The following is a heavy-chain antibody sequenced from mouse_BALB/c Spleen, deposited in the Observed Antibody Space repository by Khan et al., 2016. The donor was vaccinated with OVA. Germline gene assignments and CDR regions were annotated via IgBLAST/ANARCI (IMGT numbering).Heavy chain of an antibody. V-gene: IGHV9-3-1*01. J-gene: IGHJ4*01. D-gene: IGHD2-10*01. Sequence: QIQLVQSGPQLKKPGETVKISCKASGHTFTNYGMNWVKTPPGKGLKWMGWINTYTGEPTYADDFNGRFAFSLENSASTAYLQINNPNNQHTATYFYARAPYFAYAVDNWGQGTSVTVSS. CDR1: GHTFTNYG. CDR2: INTYTGEP. CDR3: ARAPYFAYAVDN.